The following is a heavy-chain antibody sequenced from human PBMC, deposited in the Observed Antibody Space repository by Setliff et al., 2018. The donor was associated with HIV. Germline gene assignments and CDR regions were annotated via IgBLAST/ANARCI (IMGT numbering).Heavy chain of an antibody. V-gene: IGHV4-61*10. J-gene: IGHJ4*02. D-gene: IGHD3-9*01. CDR2: IYSSGAT. CDR3: ARSLGTIWGYDY. Sequence: SETLSLTCSVSGGSITSGSYYWIWIRQPAGKGLEWIGHIYSSGATNYNPSLKSRVFISADTSKNEFSLNLSSVTAADTAVYYCARSLGTIWGYDYWGQGTLVTVSS. CDR1: GGSITSGSYY.